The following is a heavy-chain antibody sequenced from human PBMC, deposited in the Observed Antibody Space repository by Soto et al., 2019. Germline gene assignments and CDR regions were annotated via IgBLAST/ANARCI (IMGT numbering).Heavy chain of an antibody. D-gene: IGHD1-1*01. CDR1: GFTFSSYA. CDR3: AKGRGQNWNFDY. Sequence: EVQLLESGGGSVQPGGSLRPSCAASGFTFSSYAMHWVRRPPAKGLEWVSSISGSGGTAYYADSVKGRFSISRDSLVNTLYLQMNSLRAEDTAVYYCAKGRGQNWNFDYWGQGTLVTVSP. V-gene: IGHV3-23*01. J-gene: IGHJ4*02. CDR2: ISGSGGTA.